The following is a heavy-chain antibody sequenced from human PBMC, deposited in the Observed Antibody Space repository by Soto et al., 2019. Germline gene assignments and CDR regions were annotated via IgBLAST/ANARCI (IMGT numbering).Heavy chain of an antibody. Sequence: GSLRLSCAASGFTFSSYAMHWVRQAPGKGLEWVAVISYDGSNKYYADSVKGRFTISRDNSKNTLYLQMNSLRAEDTAVYYCARETFSLAYCGGDCYSYYGMDVWGQGTTVTVSS. CDR3: ARETFSLAYCGGDCYSYYGMDV. CDR2: ISYDGSNK. J-gene: IGHJ6*02. CDR1: GFTFSSYA. V-gene: IGHV3-30-3*01. D-gene: IGHD2-21*02.